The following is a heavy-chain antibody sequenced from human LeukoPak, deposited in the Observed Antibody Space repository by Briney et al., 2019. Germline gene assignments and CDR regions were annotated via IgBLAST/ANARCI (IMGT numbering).Heavy chain of an antibody. CDR2: ISYDGSNK. CDR3: AREYCSSTSCSGSMDV. CDR1: GFTFSSYG. D-gene: IGHD2-2*01. J-gene: IGHJ6*02. Sequence: GGSLRLSCAASGFTFSSYGMHWVRQAPGKGLEWVAVISYDGSNKYYADSVKGRFTISRDNSKNTLYLQMNSLGAEDTAVYYCAREYCSSTSCSGSMDVWGQGTTVTVSS. V-gene: IGHV3-30*03.